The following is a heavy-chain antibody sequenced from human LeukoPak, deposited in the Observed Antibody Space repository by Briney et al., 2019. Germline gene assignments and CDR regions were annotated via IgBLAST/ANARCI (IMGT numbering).Heavy chain of an antibody. CDR2: IIPIFGTA. V-gene: IGHV1-69*13. CDR3: ARVPFITMVRGVFIYGMDV. CDR1: GGTFSSYA. J-gene: IGHJ6*02. D-gene: IGHD3-10*01. Sequence: SVKVSCKASGGTFSSYAISWVRQAPGQGLEWMGGIIPIFGTANYAQKFQGRVTITVDESTSTAYMELSSLRSEDTAVYYCARVPFITMVRGVFIYGMDVWGQGTTVTVSS.